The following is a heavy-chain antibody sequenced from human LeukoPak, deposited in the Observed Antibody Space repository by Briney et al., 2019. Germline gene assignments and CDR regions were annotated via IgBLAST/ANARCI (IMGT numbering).Heavy chain of an antibody. V-gene: IGHV4-30-2*01. CDR3: AREKIVGAISTFDY. CDR2: IYHSGST. CDR1: GGSISSGGYY. J-gene: IGHJ4*02. D-gene: IGHD1-26*01. Sequence: SQTLSLTCTVSGGSISSGGYYWSWIRQPPGKGLEWIGYIYHSGSTYYNPSLKSRVTISVDRSKNQFSLKLSSVTAADTAVYYCAREKIVGAISTFDYWGQGTLVTVSS.